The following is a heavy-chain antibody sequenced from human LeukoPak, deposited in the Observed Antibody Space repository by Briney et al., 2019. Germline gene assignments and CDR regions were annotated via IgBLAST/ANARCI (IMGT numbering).Heavy chain of an antibody. D-gene: IGHD6-19*01. CDR1: GYSISSGYY. CDR3: AGGQWLVPPDY. J-gene: IGHJ4*02. Sequence: SETLSLTCTVSGYSISSGYYWGWIRQPPGKGLEWIGSIYHSGSTYYNPSLKSRVTISVDTSKNQFSLKLSSVTAADTAVYYCAGGQWLVPPDYWGQGTLVTVSS. V-gene: IGHV4-38-2*02. CDR2: IYHSGST.